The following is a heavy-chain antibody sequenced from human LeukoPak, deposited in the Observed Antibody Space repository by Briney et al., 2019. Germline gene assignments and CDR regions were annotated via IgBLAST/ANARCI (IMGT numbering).Heavy chain of an antibody. CDR3: TRPSTGGLRDYRLFDY. D-gene: IGHD3-16*01. CDR2: IRSKAYGGTT. J-gene: IGHJ4*02. Sequence: PGGSLRLSCTASGFTFGDYAMSWFRQAPGKGLEWVGFIRSKAYGGTTEYAASVKGRFTISRDDSKSIAYLQMNSLKTEDTAVYYCTRPSTGGLRDYRLFDYWGQGTLVTVSS. CDR1: GFTFGDYA. V-gene: IGHV3-49*03.